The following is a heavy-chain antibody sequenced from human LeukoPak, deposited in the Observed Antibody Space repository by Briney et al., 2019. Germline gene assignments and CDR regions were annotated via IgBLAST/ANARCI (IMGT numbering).Heavy chain of an antibody. J-gene: IGHJ4*02. CDR1: GGTFSSYA. CDR3: AKDPLIYSSSLPDY. CDR2: IIPIFGTA. Sequence: SVKVSCKASGGTFSSYAISWVRQAPGQGLEWMGGIIPIFGTANYAQKFQGRVTITTDESTSTAYMELSSLRAEDTAVYYCAKDPLIYSSSLPDYWGQGTLVTVSS. D-gene: IGHD6-6*01. V-gene: IGHV1-69*05.